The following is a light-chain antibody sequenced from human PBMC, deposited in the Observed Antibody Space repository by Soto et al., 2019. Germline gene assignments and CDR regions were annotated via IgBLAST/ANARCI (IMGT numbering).Light chain of an antibody. Sequence: QSVLTQPASVSGSPGQSITISCTGNRSDIGAYNFVSWYQQHPGEVPKLILYDVNVRPSGVSNRFSGSKSGNTASLTISGLQAEDEADYYCTSWTTSTTMIFGGGTQLTVL. CDR2: DVN. CDR1: RSDIGAYNF. J-gene: IGLJ2*01. V-gene: IGLV2-14*03. CDR3: TSWTTSTTMI.